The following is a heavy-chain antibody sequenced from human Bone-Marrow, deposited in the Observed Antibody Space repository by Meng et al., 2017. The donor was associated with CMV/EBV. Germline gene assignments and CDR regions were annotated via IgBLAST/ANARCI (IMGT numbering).Heavy chain of an antibody. Sequence: GGSLRLSCAASGFTFSSYGMHWVRQAPGKGLEWVAFIRYDGSNKYYADSVKGRFTISRDNSKNTLYLQMNSLRAEDTAVYYCAKEDLAYCGGDSPNENAFDIWGQGTMVTVSS. CDR1: GFTFSSYG. CDR2: IRYDGSNK. D-gene: IGHD2-21*01. V-gene: IGHV3-30*02. J-gene: IGHJ3*02. CDR3: AKEDLAYCGGDSPNENAFDI.